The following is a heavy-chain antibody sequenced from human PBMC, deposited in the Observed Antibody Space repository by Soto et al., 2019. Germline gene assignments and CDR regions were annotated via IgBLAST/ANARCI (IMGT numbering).Heavy chain of an antibody. V-gene: IGHV1-69*13. CDR1: GGTFSSYA. CDR3: ARGERGYSYGYDIYYYYGMDV. CDR2: IIPIFGTA. D-gene: IGHD5-18*01. J-gene: IGHJ6*02. Sequence: SVKVSCKASGGTFSSYAISWVRQAPGQGLEWMGGIIPIFGTANYAQKFQGRVTITADESTSTAYMELSSLRSEDTAVYYCARGERGYSYGYDIYYYYGMDVWGQGTTVTVSS.